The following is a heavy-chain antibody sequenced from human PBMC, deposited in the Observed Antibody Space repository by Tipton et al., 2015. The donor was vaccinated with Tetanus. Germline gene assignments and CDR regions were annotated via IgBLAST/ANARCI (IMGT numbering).Heavy chain of an antibody. V-gene: IGHV4-31*03. CDR3: ARGLPREPSYLDY. Sequence: TLSLTCTVSGGLITTGGYSWGWIRQPPGGQGLEWLGYIYYTALTSYSPSLNSRVRIAVDTSKNQFSLSLTSVTAADTAVYLCARGLPREPSYLDYWGQGKQVTVSS. J-gene: IGHJ4*02. CDR1: GGLITTGGYS. CDR2: IYYTALT. D-gene: IGHD1-26*01.